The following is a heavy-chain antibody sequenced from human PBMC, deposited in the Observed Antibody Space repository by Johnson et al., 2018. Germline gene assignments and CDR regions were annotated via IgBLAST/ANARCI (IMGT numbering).Heavy chain of an antibody. J-gene: IGHJ1*01. V-gene: IGHV1-8*01. CDR3: AKDLWSTAPPASWYFQH. D-gene: IGHD3-3*01. CDR2: MNPNRGNT. CDR1: GYTFTSYD. Sequence: QDQLVQSGAEVKKPGASVKVSCKASGYTFTSYDINWVRQATGQGLEWMGWMNPNRGNTGYAQKFQGRVTMTRNTYISTAYMELSSLRSEDTAVDYCAKDLWSTAPPASWYFQHWGQGTLVTVSS.